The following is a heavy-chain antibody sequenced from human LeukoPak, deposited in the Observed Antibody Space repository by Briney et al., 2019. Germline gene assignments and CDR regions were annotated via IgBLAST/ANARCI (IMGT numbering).Heavy chain of an antibody. D-gene: IGHD6-13*01. J-gene: IGHJ4*02. CDR3: ARVEWAAAGFDY. CDR2: IYYSGST. Sequence: SETLSLICTVSGGSISSGDYYWSWIRQPPGKGLEWIGYIYYSGSTYYNPSLKSRVTISVDTSKNQFSLKPSSVTAADTAVYYCARVEWAAAGFDYWGQGTLVTVSS. CDR1: GGSISSGDYY. V-gene: IGHV4-30-4*01.